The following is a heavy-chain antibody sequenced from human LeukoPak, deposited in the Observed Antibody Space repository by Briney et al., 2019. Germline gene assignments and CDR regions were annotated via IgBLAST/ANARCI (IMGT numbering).Heavy chain of an antibody. CDR2: ISAYNGNT. V-gene: IGHV1-18*01. D-gene: IGHD1-7*01. CDR3: ARDAGTISFDY. J-gene: IGHJ4*02. Sequence: ASVKVSCKASGYTFTSYGVRWERQAPGQGLEWMGWISAYNGNTNYAQKLQGRVTMTTDTSTSTAYMELRSLRSDDTAVYYCARDAGTISFDYWGQGTLVTVSS. CDR1: GYTFTSYG.